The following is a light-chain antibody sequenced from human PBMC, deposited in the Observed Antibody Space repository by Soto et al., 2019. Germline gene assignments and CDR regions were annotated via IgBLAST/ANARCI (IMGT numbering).Light chain of an antibody. CDR3: AAWDDSLSGHL. Sequence: QSVLTQPPSASGTPGQRVTISCSGGSSNIGTNAVNWYQQLPGTAPKLLIYNNNQRPSGVPDRFSGSKSGTSASLAISGLRSEDEADYYCAAWDDSLSGHLFGTGTKVNV. J-gene: IGLJ1*01. CDR2: NNN. V-gene: IGLV1-47*02. CDR1: SSNIGTNA.